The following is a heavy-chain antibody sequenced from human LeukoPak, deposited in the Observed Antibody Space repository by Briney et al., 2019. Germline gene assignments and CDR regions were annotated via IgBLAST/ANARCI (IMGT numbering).Heavy chain of an antibody. J-gene: IGHJ4*02. CDR2: IIPILGIA. CDR3: ARDSGRGGSYGTYYFDY. D-gene: IGHD1-26*01. CDR1: GGTFSSYT. Sequence: ASVTVSCKASGGTFSSYTISWVRQAPGQGLEWMGRIIPILGIANYAQKFQGRVTITADKSTSTAYMELSSLRSEDTAVYYCARDSGRGGSYGTYYFDYWGQGTLVTVSS. V-gene: IGHV1-69*04.